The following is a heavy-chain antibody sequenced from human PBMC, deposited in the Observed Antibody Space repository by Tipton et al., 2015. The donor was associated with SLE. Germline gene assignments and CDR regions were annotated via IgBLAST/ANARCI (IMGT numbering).Heavy chain of an antibody. V-gene: IGHV4-39*07. J-gene: IGHJ4*02. D-gene: IGHD3-22*01. Sequence: TLSLTCTVSGGSISSSSYYWGWIRQPPGKGLEWIGSIYYSGSTYYNPSLKSRVTISVDTSKNQFSLKLSSVTAADTAVYYCARLVVPPYDSSGYYADYWGQGTLVTVSS. CDR3: ARLVVPPYDSSGYYADY. CDR2: IYYSGST. CDR1: GGSISSSSYY.